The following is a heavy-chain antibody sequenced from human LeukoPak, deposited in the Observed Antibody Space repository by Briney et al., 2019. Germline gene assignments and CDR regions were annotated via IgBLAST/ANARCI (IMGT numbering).Heavy chain of an antibody. V-gene: IGHV3-11*06. Sequence: GGSLRLSCAASGFTFSDYYMSWIRQAPGKGLEWLSYISSSISYTNYADSVKGRFTISRDNAKNSLYLQMNSLRAEVTAVYYCARAVAGDYFDYWGQGTLVTVSS. CDR1: GFTFSDYY. CDR2: ISSSISYT. CDR3: ARAVAGDYFDY. J-gene: IGHJ4*02. D-gene: IGHD6-19*01.